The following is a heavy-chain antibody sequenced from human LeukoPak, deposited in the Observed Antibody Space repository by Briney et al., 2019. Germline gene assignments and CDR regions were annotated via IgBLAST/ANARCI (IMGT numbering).Heavy chain of an antibody. CDR1: GASISSYY. CDR3: ARGPYGLPDC. D-gene: IGHD3-16*01. Sequence: SETLSLTCTVSGASISSYYWSWIRQPAGKGLEWIGRMSTSGSTTYNPSLKSRVTMSVDTSKNQFSLRLTSVTAADTAVYYCARGPYGLPDCWGQGTLVTVSS. J-gene: IGHJ4*02. V-gene: IGHV4-4*07. CDR2: MSTSGST.